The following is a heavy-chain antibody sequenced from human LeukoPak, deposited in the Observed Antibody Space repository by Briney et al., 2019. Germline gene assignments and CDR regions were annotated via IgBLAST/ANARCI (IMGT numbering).Heavy chain of an antibody. CDR1: RDSVSSNTAA. CDR2: TYYTSNWHN. J-gene: IGHJ6*02. D-gene: IGHD6-19*01. Sequence: SQTLSLTCAISRDSVSSNTAAWNWIRQSPSRGLEWLGRTYYTSNWHNDYAVSLKSRISINPDTSKNQFSLQLNSVTPEDTAIYYCARSYSSGWYGIDVWGQGTTVTVSS. CDR3: ARSYSSGWYGIDV. V-gene: IGHV6-1*01.